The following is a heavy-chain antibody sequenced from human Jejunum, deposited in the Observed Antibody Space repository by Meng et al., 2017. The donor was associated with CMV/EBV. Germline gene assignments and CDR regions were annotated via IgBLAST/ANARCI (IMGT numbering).Heavy chain of an antibody. Sequence: STYAMGWVRQAPGKGLEWVAVIYSGVGSLYYEDSVKGRFTISTADSRNTLYLQMNSLRADDTAVYYCANSVRSMDQLLIPPAFDAWGQGTMVTVSS. D-gene: IGHD2-2*01. CDR1: STYA. J-gene: IGHJ3*01. CDR2: IYSGVGSL. CDR3: ANSVRSMDQLLIPPAFDA. V-gene: IGHV3-23*03.